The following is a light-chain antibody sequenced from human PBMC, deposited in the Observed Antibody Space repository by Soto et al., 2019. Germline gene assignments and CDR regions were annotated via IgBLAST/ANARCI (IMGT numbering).Light chain of an antibody. CDR1: RSDVGSFDY. V-gene: IGLV2-14*01. J-gene: IGLJ1*01. CDR2: EVS. Sequence: QSALTQPRSVSGSPGQSVTISCTGTRSDVGSFDYVSWYQQHPGKAPKLMIYEVSNRPSGVSNRFSGSQSGNTASLTISGLQAEDEANYYCSSYTTSNTPLYVFGTGTKLTVL. CDR3: SSYTTSNTPLYV.